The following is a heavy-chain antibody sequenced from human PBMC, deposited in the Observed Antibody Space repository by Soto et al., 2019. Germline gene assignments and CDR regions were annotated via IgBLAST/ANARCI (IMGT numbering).Heavy chain of an antibody. Sequence: QLHLVQSGAVVKKPGASVTVSCSASGYPVTAYYMHWVRQAPGRGLEWMGGINPATGAAKYTQTFQGRVNMTRDTSTSTVFMELSGLTSEDTAVFYGARGGGVGVAGSAAFDMWGQGTLVTVSS. CDR3: ARGGGVGVAGSAAFDM. CDR1: GYPVTAYY. V-gene: IGHV1-2*02. J-gene: IGHJ3*02. D-gene: IGHD3-3*01. CDR2: INPATGAA.